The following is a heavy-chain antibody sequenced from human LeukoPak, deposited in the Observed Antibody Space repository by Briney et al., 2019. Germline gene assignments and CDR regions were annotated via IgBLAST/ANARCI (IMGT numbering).Heavy chain of an antibody. J-gene: IGHJ6*02. D-gene: IGHD2-21*01. Sequence: GGSLRLSCAASGFTFYDDGMSWGPHAPGKGLEWVSGINWNGGSTGDEDSVKGRFTISRDNSKNTLYLQMNSLRGEDTAVYYCARPRGVVVIATRQYYAMDVWGQGTTVTVSS. CDR2: INWNGGST. CDR1: GFTFYDDG. V-gene: IGHV3-20*04. CDR3: ARPRGVVVIATRQYYAMDV.